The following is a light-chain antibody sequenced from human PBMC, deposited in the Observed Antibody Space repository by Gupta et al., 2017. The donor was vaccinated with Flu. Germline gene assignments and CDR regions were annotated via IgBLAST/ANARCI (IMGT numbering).Light chain of an antibody. J-gene: IGLJ3*02. CDR2: GNT. CDR1: DSNIGAGYD. CDR3: QSYDSSLSGSRV. Sequence: QSVLTQPPSVSGAPGQRVTISCTWSDSNIGAGYDVHWYQQLPGRAPKLLLYGNTNRASGVPDRFSGSNSGTSASLAITGLQAEDEAEYYCQSYDSSLSGSRVFGGGTKLTVL. V-gene: IGLV1-40*01.